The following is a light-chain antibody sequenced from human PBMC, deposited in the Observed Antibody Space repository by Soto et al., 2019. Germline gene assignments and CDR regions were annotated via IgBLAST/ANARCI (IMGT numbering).Light chain of an antibody. CDR3: SSYAGAKWV. CDR2: EVG. CDR1: SSDVGTNNH. Sequence: QSALTQPPSASGSPGQSATISCTGTSSDVGTNNHVCWYQHHPGKAPKVIIYEVGDRPSGVPDRFSGFKAGNTASLTVSGRQAEDEADYCGSSYAGAKWVVGRGTKLAVL. V-gene: IGLV2-8*01. J-gene: IGLJ3*02.